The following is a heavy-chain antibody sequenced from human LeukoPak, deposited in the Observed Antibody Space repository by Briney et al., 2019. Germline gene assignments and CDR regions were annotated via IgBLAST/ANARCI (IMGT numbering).Heavy chain of an antibody. CDR2: FDPEDGET. V-gene: IGHV1-24*01. CDR1: GYTLTELS. J-gene: IGHJ4*02. D-gene: IGHD3-22*01. Sequence: VASVKVSCKVSGYTLTELSLHWVRQAPGKGLEWMGGFDPEDGETFYAQKFQGRVTMTEDTSTDTAYMELSSPTSEDTAVFYCATELHRFYYDSSAPRGGGYWGQGTLVTVSS. CDR3: ATELHRFYYDSSAPRGGGY.